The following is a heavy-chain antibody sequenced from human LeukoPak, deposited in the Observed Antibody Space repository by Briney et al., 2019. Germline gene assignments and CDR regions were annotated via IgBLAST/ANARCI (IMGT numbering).Heavy chain of an antibody. CDR1: GYTFTSNY. D-gene: IGHD2-2*01. Sequence: GASVKVSCKASGYTFTSNYIHWVRQAPGQGLEWMGMIYPRDGSTSYAQKFQGRVTVTRDTSTSTVHMELSGLRSEDTAVYYCATPATYSYQRPYYGMDVWGQGTTVTVSS. CDR2: IYPRDGST. V-gene: IGHV1-46*01. CDR3: ATPATYSYQRPYYGMDV. J-gene: IGHJ6*02.